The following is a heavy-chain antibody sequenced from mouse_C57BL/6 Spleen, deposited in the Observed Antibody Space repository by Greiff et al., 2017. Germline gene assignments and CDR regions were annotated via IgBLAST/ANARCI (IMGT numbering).Heavy chain of an antibody. Sequence: EVKLMESGPVLVKPGASVKMSCKASGYTFTDYYMNWVKQSHGKSLEWIGVINPYNGGTSSNQKFKGKATLTVDKSSSTAYMELNSLTSEDSAVYYCARDDYDERDYAMDYWGQGTSVTVSS. CDR2: INPYNGGT. J-gene: IGHJ4*01. CDR1: GYTFTDYY. CDR3: ARDDYDERDYAMDY. V-gene: IGHV1-19*01. D-gene: IGHD2-4*01.